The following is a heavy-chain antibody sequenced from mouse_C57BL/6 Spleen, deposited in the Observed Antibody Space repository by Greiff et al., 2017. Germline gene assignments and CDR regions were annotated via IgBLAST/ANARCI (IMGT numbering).Heavy chain of an antibody. J-gene: IGHJ3*01. CDR1: GFTFSDYG. CDR2: ISSGSSTI. D-gene: IGHD1-1*01. Sequence: EVKLVESGGGLVKPGGSLKLSCAASGFTFSDYGMHWVRQAPEKGLEWVAYISSGSSTIYYADTVKGRFTISRDNAKNTLFLQMTSLRSEDTAMYYCARSYYGTGPWFAYWGQGTLVTVSA. CDR3: ARSYYGTGPWFAY. V-gene: IGHV5-17*01.